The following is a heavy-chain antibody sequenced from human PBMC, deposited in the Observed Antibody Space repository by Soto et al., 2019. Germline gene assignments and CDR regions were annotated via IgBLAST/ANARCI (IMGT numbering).Heavy chain of an antibody. CDR2: INPNSGGT. CDR1: GYTFSGYH. V-gene: IGHV1-2*02. Sequence: ASVKVSCKASGYTFSGYHIRWVRQAPGQGLEWMGWINPNSGGTNYAQKFQGRVTMTRDTSISTAYMELSRLRSDDTAVYYCAVEPYSSGSFDPWGQGTLVTVSS. CDR3: AVEPYSSGSFDP. D-gene: IGHD6-19*01. J-gene: IGHJ5*02.